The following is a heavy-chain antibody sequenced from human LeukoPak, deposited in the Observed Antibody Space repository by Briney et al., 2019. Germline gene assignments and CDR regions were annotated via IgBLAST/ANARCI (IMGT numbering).Heavy chain of an antibody. V-gene: IGHV4-59*01. D-gene: IGHD2-2*01. J-gene: IGHJ4*02. CDR2: IYYSGST. Sequence: SETLSLTCTVSGGSISSYYWSWIRQPPGKGLEWIGYIYYSGSTNYNPSLKSRVTISVDTSKNQFSLRLSSVTAADTAVYYCARVPVDEYQGYYFDYWGQGTLVTVSS. CDR1: GGSISSYY. CDR3: ARVPVDEYQGYYFDY.